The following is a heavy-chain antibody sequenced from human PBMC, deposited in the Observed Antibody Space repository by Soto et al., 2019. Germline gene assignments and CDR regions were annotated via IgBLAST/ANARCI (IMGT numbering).Heavy chain of an antibody. Sequence: EVQLLESGGGFVQPGGSLRLSCAASGFTFTNYALSWVRQAPGKGLEWVSTIGGSSGSTSYADSVKGRFSISRENSKNTLYLQMSSLRAEDTALYYCATRMYSTSWYYFVSWGQGTLVTVSS. J-gene: IGHJ4*02. CDR3: ATRMYSTSWYYFVS. D-gene: IGHD6-13*01. CDR1: GFTFTNYA. V-gene: IGHV3-23*01. CDR2: IGGSSGST.